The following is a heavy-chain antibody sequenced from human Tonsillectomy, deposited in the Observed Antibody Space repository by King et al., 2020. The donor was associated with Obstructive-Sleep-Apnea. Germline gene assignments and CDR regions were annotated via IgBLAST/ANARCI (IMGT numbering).Heavy chain of an antibody. CDR3: PREVLPSVYGSGSRRGMDV. CDR2: ISYDGSNK. V-gene: IGHV3-30*04. CDR1: GFTFSSYA. J-gene: IGHJ6*02. Sequence: HVQLVESGGGVVQPGRSLRLSCTASGFTFSSYAMHWVRQAPGRGLEWVAIISYDGSNKYYADSVKGRFSISRDNSQNTLYLQMNSLRAEDTAVYYCPREVLPSVYGSGSRRGMDVGGQGTTVTVSS. D-gene: IGHD3-10*01.